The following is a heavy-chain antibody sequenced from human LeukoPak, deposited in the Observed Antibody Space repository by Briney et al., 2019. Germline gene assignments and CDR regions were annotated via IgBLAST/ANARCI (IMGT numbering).Heavy chain of an antibody. V-gene: IGHV3-74*01. CDR2: NGYGSIT. CDR3: ARDEPTVTTGPPVGS. J-gene: IGHJ4*02. D-gene: IGHD4-17*01. CDR1: GFTFVTYW. Sequence: PGGSLRLSCAASGFTFVTYWMHWVRQAPGKGLEWVSCNGYGSITSHADSVKGRFTISRDNAKNILYLQMNSLRVEDTAVYYCARDEPTVTTGPPVGSWGQGTLVTVSS.